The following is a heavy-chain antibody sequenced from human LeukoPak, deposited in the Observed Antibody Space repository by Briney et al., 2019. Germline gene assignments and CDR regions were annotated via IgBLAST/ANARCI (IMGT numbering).Heavy chain of an antibody. D-gene: IGHD4-17*01. J-gene: IGHJ4*02. V-gene: IGHV1-18*01. CDR2: ISAYNGNT. CDR1: GYTFTSYG. CDR3: ARSDYGDYRGPVYGY. Sequence: ASVKVSCKAPGYTFTSYGISWVRQAPGQGLEWMGWISAYNGNTNYAQKLQGRVTMTTDTSTSTAYMELRSLRSDDTAVYYCARSDYGDYRGPVYGYWGQGTLVTVSS.